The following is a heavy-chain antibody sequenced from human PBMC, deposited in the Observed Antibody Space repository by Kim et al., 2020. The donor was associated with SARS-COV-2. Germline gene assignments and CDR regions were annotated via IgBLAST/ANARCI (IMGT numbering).Heavy chain of an antibody. D-gene: IGHD3-10*02. CDR3: ATRLFVDSRFNDY. CDR2: IVVGSGNT. CDR1: GFTFTSSA. J-gene: IGHJ4*02. Sequence: SVKVSCKASGFTFTSSAVQWVRQARGQRLEWIGWIVVGSGNTNYAQKFQERVTITRDMSTSTAYMELSSLRSEDTAVYYCATRLFVDSRFNDYWGQGTLVTVSS. V-gene: IGHV1-58*01.